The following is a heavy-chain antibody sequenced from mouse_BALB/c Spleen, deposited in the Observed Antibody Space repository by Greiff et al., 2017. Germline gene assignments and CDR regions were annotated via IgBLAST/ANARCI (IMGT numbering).Heavy chain of an antibody. D-gene: IGHD2-1*01. CDR3: ARSGGNYVFYY. CDR2: ISTYYGDA. V-gene: IGHV1S137*01. CDR1: GYTFTDYA. J-gene: IGHJ2*01. Sequence: QVQLQQQSGAELVRPGVSVKISCKGSGYTFTDYAMHWVKQSHAKSLEWIGVISTYYGDASYNQKFKGKATMTVDKSSSTAYMELARLTSEDSAIYYCARSGGNYVFYYWGQGTTLTVSS.